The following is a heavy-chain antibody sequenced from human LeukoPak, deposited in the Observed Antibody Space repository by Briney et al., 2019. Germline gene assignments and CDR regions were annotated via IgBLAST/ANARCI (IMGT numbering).Heavy chain of an antibody. Sequence: GGSLRLSCAASGFTFSSYAVSWVRQAPGKGLEWVSVIYSGGSTYYADSVKGRFTISRDNSKNTLYLQMNSLRAEDTAVYYCARGLRSDYWGQGTLVTVSS. CDR2: IYSGGST. V-gene: IGHV3-53*01. D-gene: IGHD4-17*01. J-gene: IGHJ4*02. CDR1: GFTFSSYA. CDR3: ARGLRSDY.